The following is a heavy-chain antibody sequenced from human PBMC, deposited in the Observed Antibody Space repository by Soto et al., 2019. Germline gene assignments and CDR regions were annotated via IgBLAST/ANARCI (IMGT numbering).Heavy chain of an antibody. D-gene: IGHD3-3*01. CDR1: GFTFSSYA. V-gene: IGHV3-23*01. CDR2: ISGSGGST. Sequence: GGSLRLSGAASGFTFSSYAMSWVRQAPGKGLEWVSAISGSGGSTYYADSVKGRFTISRDNSKNTLYLQMNSLRAEDTAVYYCAKTVGVVGYYYYYGMDVWGQGTTVTVSS. J-gene: IGHJ6*02. CDR3: AKTVGVVGYYYYYGMDV.